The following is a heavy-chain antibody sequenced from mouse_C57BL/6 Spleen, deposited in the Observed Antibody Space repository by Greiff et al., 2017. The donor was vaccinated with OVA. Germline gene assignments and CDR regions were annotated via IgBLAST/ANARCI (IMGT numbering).Heavy chain of an antibody. CDR2: IHPNSGST. V-gene: IGHV1-64*01. CDR1: GYTFTSYW. CDR3: ASGLWLRQVDY. Sequence: QVQLQQPGAELVKPGASVKLSCKASGYTFTSYWMHWVKQRPGQGLEWIGMIHPNSGSTNYNEKFKSKATLTVDKSSSAAYMQLSSLTSEDSAVYYCASGLWLRQVDYWGQGTTLTVSS. J-gene: IGHJ2*01. D-gene: IGHD2-2*01.